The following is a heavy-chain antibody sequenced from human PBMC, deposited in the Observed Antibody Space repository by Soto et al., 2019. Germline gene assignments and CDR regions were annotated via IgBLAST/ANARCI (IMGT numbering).Heavy chain of an antibody. J-gene: IGHJ4*02. CDR1: GGSFSGYY. V-gene: IGHV4-34*01. CDR3: ARGDRYCSSTSCFNAYFDY. Sequence: SETLSPTCAVYGGSFSGYYWSWIRQPPGMGLEWIGEINHSGSTNYNPSLKSRVTLSLDTSNNQFSLKLSSVTAADTAVYFCARGDRYCSSTSCFNAYFDYWGQGALVTVSS. D-gene: IGHD2-2*01. CDR2: INHSGST.